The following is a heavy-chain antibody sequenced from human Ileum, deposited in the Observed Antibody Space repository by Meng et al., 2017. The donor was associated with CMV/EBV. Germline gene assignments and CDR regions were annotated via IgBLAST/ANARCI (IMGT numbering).Heavy chain of an antibody. V-gene: IGHV3-74*03. Sequence: EVQLVESGGGLVQPGGSLRLSCAASGITFSSYWMHWVRQAPGKGLVWVSRINGDGSSTTYADFVKGRLTISRDNAKNTLYLQMNSLRVEDTATYYCVRDFGGVASTNAFDYWGQGTLVTVSP. CDR3: VRDFGGVASTNAFDY. D-gene: IGHD2-8*01. J-gene: IGHJ4*02. CDR2: INGDGSST. CDR1: GITFSSYW.